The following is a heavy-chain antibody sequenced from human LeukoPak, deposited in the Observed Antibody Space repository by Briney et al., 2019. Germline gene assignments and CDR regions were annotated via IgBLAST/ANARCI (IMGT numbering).Heavy chain of an antibody. CDR1: GFTFSSYW. D-gene: IGHD2-2*01. CDR2: IRQDGNEK. J-gene: IGHJ4*02. V-gene: IGHV3-7*03. Sequence: GGSLRLFCAGSGFTFSSYWMSWVRQAPGKGLEWAANIRQDGNEKYYVDSVKGRFTISRDNAKKSLYLQMNSLRAEDTAVYYCATQPAAADVDYWGRGTLVTVSS. CDR3: ATQPAAADVDY.